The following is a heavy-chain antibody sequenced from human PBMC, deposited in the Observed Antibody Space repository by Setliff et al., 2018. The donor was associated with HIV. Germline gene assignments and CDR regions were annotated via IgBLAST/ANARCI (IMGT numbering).Heavy chain of an antibody. CDR3: ARDHFFSNAFDI. CDR1: GGTFSSYA. J-gene: IGHJ3*02. D-gene: IGHD3-3*01. Sequence: SVKVSCKASGGTFSSYAISWVRQAPGQGLEWMGGIIPIFGTANYAQKFQGRVTITTDESTSTAYMELSSLRSDDTAIYYCARDHFFSNAFDIWGQGTMVTVS. V-gene: IGHV1-69*05. CDR2: IIPIFGTA.